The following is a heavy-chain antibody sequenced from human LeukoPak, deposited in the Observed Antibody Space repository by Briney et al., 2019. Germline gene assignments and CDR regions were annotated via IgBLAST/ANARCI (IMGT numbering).Heavy chain of an antibody. CDR3: AKDGTGCGGACYSDY. Sequence: GGSLRLSCAASGVTFSAYGMSWVRQAPGKGLEWVSAITFSSGNTYYADSVKGRFTISRDNSKNTLYLQMNSLRAEDTALYYCAKDGTGCGGACYSDYWGQGTLVTVSS. CDR2: ITFSSGNT. V-gene: IGHV3-23*01. J-gene: IGHJ4*02. CDR1: GVTFSAYG. D-gene: IGHD2-21*02.